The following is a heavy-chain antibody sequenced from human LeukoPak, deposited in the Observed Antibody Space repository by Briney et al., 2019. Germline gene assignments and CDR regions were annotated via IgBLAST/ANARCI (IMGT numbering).Heavy chain of an antibody. CDR2: FDPEDGET. Sequence: ASVKVSCKVSGYTLTELSMHWVRQAPGKGLEWMGGFDPEDGETIYAQKFQGRVTMTEDTSTDTAYMELSSLRSEDTAVYYCARAPRSGSTYYYYGMDVWGQGTTVTVSS. CDR3: ARAPRSGSTYYYYGMDV. D-gene: IGHD3-10*01. V-gene: IGHV1-24*01. J-gene: IGHJ6*02. CDR1: GYTLTELS.